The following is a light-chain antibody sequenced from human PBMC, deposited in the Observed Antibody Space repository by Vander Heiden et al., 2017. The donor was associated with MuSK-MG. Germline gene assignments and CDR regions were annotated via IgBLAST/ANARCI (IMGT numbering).Light chain of an antibody. J-gene: IGLJ2*01. CDR1: NIGRKS. V-gene: IGLV3-21*02. CDR3: QVWDSSSDHVV. Sequence: SYVLTQPPSVSVAPGHTARITCGGNNIGRKSVNWYQQKPGQAPALVVYDDSDRPSGIPERFSGSNSGTTATVTISRVEAGDEADYYCQVWDSSSDHVVFGGGTKLTVL. CDR2: DDS.